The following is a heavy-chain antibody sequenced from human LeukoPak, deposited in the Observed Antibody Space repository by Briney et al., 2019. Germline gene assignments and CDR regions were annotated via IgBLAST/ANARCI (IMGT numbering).Heavy chain of an antibody. J-gene: IGHJ3*02. CDR1: GGSMSSYY. Sequence: PSETLSLTCIVSGGSMSSYYWSWIRQPPGKGLEWIGNIYNSGSTNYNPSLKRRVTMSEDTAKNHFPLKLRSVTAADTAVYYCAVNSTKHAFDIWGQGTMVTVSS. V-gene: IGHV4-59*08. CDR2: IYNSGST. D-gene: IGHD5/OR15-5a*01. CDR3: AVNSTKHAFDI.